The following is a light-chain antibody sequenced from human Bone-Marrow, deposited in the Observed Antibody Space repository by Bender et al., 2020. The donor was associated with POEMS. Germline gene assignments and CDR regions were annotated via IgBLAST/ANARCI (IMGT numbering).Light chain of an antibody. J-gene: IGLJ2*01. CDR2: RDV. Sequence: SYELTQPPSVSVSPGQTARITCSADVFPDQYAYWYQQKAGQAPVLVIYRDVKRPSGIPERFSGSSSGTTVPLTISGVRAEDEADYYCQSADSRGTYVQFGGGTKLTVL. CDR1: VFPDQY. CDR3: QSADSRGTYVQ. V-gene: IGLV3-25*03.